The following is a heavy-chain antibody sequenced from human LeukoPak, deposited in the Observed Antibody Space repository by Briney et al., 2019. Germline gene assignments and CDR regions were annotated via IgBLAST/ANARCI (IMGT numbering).Heavy chain of an antibody. Sequence: GSLRLSCAASGFTFSSYEMDWVRQAPAKGLEWIGYIYYSGSTNYNPSLKSRVTISIDTSKNQISLKLSSVTAADTAVYYCARGRISSSYWGQGTLVTVSS. J-gene: IGHJ4*02. CDR2: IYYSGST. D-gene: IGHD6-13*01. CDR3: ARGRISSSY. V-gene: IGHV4-59*01. CDR1: GFTFSSYE.